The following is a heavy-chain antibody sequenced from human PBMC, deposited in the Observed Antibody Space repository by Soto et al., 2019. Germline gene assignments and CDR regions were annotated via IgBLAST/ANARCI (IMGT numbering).Heavy chain of an antibody. V-gene: IGHV3-23*01. CDR2: ISGSGGST. Sequence: PWGSLRLSCAASGFPFSSYGMNWVRQAPGKGLEWVSAISGSGGSTYYADSVKGRFTISRDNSKNTLYLQMNSLRAEDTAVYYCAKDLDSGSYPTYFDYWGQGTLATVSS. D-gene: IGHD1-26*01. J-gene: IGHJ4*02. CDR1: GFPFSSYG. CDR3: AKDLDSGSYPTYFDY.